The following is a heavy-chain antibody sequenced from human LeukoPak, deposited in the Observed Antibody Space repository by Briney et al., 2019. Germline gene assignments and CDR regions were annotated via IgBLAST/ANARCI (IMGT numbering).Heavy chain of an antibody. CDR2: IYYSGST. J-gene: IGHJ6*02. V-gene: IGHV4-30-4*01. CDR1: GGSISSGDDY. CDR3: ARLAYCGGDCYSFYYYGMDV. D-gene: IGHD2-21*02. Sequence: SQTLSLTCTVSGGSISSGDDYWSWIRQPPGKGLEWIGYIYYSGSTYYNPSLKSRVTISVDTSKNQFSLKLSSVTAADTAVYYCARLAYCGGDCYSFYYYGMDVWGQGTTVTVSS.